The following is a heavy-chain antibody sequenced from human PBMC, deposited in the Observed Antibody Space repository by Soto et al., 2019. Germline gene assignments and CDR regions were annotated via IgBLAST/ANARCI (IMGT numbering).Heavy chain of an antibody. CDR3: VRDWTHYDSSGPGDY. CDR1: GYTVTSYP. CDR2: INAGNGDT. V-gene: IGHV1-3*01. J-gene: IGHJ4*02. Sequence: GASVKVSCKASGYTVTSYPLHWVSQAPGQGLEWMCLINAGNGDTKYSQKFQGRVTITRDTSAITAYMELSSLRSEDTAVYYCVRDWTHYDSSGPGDYWGQGTLVTVSS. D-gene: IGHD3-22*01.